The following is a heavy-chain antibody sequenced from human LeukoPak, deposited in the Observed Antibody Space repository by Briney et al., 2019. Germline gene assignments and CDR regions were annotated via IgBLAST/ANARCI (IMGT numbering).Heavy chain of an antibody. CDR3: ARDYSSSWYYFDY. J-gene: IGHJ4*02. Sequence: GRSLRLSCAASGFTFSSYVMHWVRQAPGKGLEWVANLKQNGSEKYYVDSVKGRFTISRDNAKNSLYLQINSLRAEDTAVYYCARDYSSSWYYFDYWGQGTLVTVSS. D-gene: IGHD6-13*01. V-gene: IGHV3-7*01. CDR1: GFTFSSYV. CDR2: LKQNGSEK.